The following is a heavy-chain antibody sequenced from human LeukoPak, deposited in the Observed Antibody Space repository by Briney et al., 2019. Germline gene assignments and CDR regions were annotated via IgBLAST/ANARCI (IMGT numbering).Heavy chain of an antibody. D-gene: IGHD2-15*01. Sequence: SETLSLTCTVSGGSISSGSYYWSWIRQPAGKGLEWIGRIYTSGSTNYNPSLKSRVTISVDTSKNQFSLKLSSVTAADTAVYYCARLYCSGGSCSHYYYYYYMDVWGKGTTVTVSS. CDR1: GGSISSGSYY. V-gene: IGHV4-61*02. J-gene: IGHJ6*03. CDR2: IYTSGST. CDR3: ARLYCSGGSCSHYYYYYYMDV.